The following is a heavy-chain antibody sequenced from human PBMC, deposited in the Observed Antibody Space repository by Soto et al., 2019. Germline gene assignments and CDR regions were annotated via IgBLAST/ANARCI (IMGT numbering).Heavy chain of an antibody. Sequence: SETLSLTCAVSGYSISNAYYWGCIRQPPGKGLEWIGSIYQSGSTYYNPSLKSRVTISMDTSKNQFSLKLNSVTAADTAVYYCARENDCSTTTCYSSGWFDPWGQGTLVTVSS. V-gene: IGHV4-38-2*02. CDR2: IYQSGST. CDR1: GYSISNAYY. J-gene: IGHJ5*02. D-gene: IGHD2-2*01. CDR3: ARENDCSTTTCYSSGWFDP.